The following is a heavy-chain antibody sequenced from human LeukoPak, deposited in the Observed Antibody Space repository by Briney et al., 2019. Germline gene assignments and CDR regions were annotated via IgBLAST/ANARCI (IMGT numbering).Heavy chain of an antibody. CDR1: GGSISTYY. CDR3: ARDLGFGPMVRGVISP. D-gene: IGHD3-10*01. CDR2: IYYSGST. Sequence: PSETLSLTCTVSGGSISTYYWSWIRQPPGKGLEWIGHIYYSGSTNYNPSLKSRVTISVDTSKNQFSLRLSSVTAADTAVYYCARDLGFGPMVRGVISPWGQGTLVTVSS. J-gene: IGHJ5*02. V-gene: IGHV4-59*01.